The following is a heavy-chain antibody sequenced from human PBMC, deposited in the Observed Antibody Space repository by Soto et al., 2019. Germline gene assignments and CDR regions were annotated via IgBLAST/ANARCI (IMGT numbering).Heavy chain of an antibody. CDR1: GVSISGFY. D-gene: IGHD1-26*01. J-gene: IGHJ4*02. Sequence: SETLSLTCNVSGVSISGFYWSWIRQPPGKGLEWIGFTYYRGSTNYNPSLKGRVTISVDPSKSQLSLHLTSVTAADTAVYYCAREWEPLEDFDSWGPGTQVTVSS. CDR3: AREWEPLEDFDS. CDR2: TYYRGST. V-gene: IGHV4-59*12.